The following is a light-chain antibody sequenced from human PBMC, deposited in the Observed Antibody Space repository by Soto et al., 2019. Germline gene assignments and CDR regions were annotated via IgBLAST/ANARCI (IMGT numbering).Light chain of an antibody. Sequence: EIVLTQSPGTLSLCPGERATLSCRASQSVRSNYLAWYQQKPGQAPRLLIYNSSTRATGIPDRFSGSGSGTDFTLTISRLEPEDFALYYCQQYRDLPQTFGQGTKVDIK. V-gene: IGKV3-20*01. J-gene: IGKJ1*01. CDR1: QSVRSNY. CDR3: QQYRDLPQT. CDR2: NSS.